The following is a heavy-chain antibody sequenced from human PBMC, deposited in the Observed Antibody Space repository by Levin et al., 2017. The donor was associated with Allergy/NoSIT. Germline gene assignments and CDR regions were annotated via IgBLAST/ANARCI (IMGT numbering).Heavy chain of an antibody. CDR2: INPDSGDT. CDR3: AKEASVTWDNWLDP. CDR1: GYKFTAYP. D-gene: IGHD2-2*01. Sequence: ASVKVSCKASGYKFTAYPLHWIRQAPGQGLEWMGWINPDSGDTKFAQSFQGRVTMTRDTSISTVYMELSNLGFDDTAIYYCAKEASVTWDNWLDPWGQGTLVTVSS. J-gene: IGHJ5*02. V-gene: IGHV1-2*02.